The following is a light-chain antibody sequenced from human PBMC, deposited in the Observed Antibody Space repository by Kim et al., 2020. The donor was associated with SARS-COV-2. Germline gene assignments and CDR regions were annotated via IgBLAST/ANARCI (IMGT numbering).Light chain of an antibody. J-gene: IGKJ1*01. CDR2: GAS. CDR1: QSVDRN. V-gene: IGKV3-15*01. Sequence: EIVMTQSPATLSVSPGQRATLSCRASQSVDRNLAWYQQKPGQAPRLLIYGASTRATDIPARFSGSGSGTEFTLTIPSLQSEDFAVYYCQQYNNWPRTFGQGTKVDIK. CDR3: QQYNNWPRT.